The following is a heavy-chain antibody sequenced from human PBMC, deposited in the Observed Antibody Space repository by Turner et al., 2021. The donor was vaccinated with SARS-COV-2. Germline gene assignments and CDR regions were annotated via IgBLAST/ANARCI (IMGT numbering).Heavy chain of an antibody. CDR3: AACNFWSSYAFDY. J-gene: IGHJ4*02. D-gene: IGHD3-3*01. Sequence: QLLFLESGLGLVMPSVTLSRTFSVSDVSLSSSTYYWGCIRQLPGKGLECIGSIYDNGDTGYIPSLRSRITISVDTSNNKFTLKLTALTAADKALDYCAACNFWSSYAFDYWGQGTLVPVSA. V-gene: IGHV4-39*01. CDR1: DVSLSSSTYY. CDR2: IYDNGDT.